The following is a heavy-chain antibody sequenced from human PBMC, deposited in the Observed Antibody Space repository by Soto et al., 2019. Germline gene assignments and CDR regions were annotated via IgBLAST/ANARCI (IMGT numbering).Heavy chain of an antibody. D-gene: IGHD6-19*01. V-gene: IGHV4-59*01. CDR2: IYYSGST. CDR3: AXLGSLAVAGTYYYGMDV. Sequence: ASETLSLTCTVSGGSISSYYWSWIRQPPGKGLEWIGYIYYSGSTNYNPSLKSRVTISVDTSKNQFSLKLSSVTAADTAVYYCAXLGSLAVAGTYYYGMDVWGQGTTVTVSS. J-gene: IGHJ6*02. CDR1: GGSISSYY.